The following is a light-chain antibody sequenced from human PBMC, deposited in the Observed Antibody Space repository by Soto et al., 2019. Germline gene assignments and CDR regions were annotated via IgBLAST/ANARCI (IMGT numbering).Light chain of an antibody. CDR3: QQYNYWPLT. CDR2: GAS. J-gene: IGKJ4*01. Sequence: EIVMTQSPATLSVSPGERATLSCRASQSVNSYLAWYQQKPVQAPRRLIYGASTRATGIPARFSGSGSGTEFTLTISSLPSEDLAIFYCQQYNYWPLTFGGGTKVEI. V-gene: IGKV3-15*01. CDR1: QSVNSY.